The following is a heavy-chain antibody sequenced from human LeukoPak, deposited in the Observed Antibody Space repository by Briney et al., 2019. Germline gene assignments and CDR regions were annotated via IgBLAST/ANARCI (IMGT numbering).Heavy chain of an antibody. V-gene: IGHV1-2*06. J-gene: IGHJ1*01. CDR3: AREGITMVRGVSRLKSLPQH. CDR1: GYTFTGYY. Sequence: ASVKVSCKASGYTFTGYYMHWVRQAPGQGPEWMGRINPNSGGTNYAQKFQGRVTMTRDTSISTAYMELSRLRSDDTAVYYCAREGITMVRGVSRLKSLPQHWGQGTLVTVSS. D-gene: IGHD3-10*01. CDR2: INPNSGGT.